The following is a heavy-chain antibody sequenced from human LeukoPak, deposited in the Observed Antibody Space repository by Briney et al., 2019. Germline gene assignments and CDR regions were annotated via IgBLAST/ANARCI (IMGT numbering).Heavy chain of an antibody. J-gene: IGHJ4*02. Sequence: PGRSLRLSCAASGFTFSSYAMHWVRQAPGKGLEWVAGISCDGRNKYYADSVKGRFTISRDNSKNTLYLQMNSLRAEDTAVYYCARELTPYYYDSSGYLDHWPQGPLVPVS. CDR1: GFTFSSYA. CDR2: ISCDGRNK. V-gene: IGHV3-30*04. CDR3: ARELTPYYYDSSGYLDH. D-gene: IGHD3-22*01.